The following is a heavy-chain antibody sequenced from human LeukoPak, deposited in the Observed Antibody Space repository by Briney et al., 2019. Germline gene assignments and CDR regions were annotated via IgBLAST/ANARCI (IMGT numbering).Heavy chain of an antibody. CDR2: ISNNGGYT. V-gene: IGHV3-23*01. Sequence: PGGSLRLSCAASGFTFSSSAMSWVRQAPGKGLEWVSAISNNGGYTYYADSVQGRFTISRDNSKSTLCLQMNSLRAEDTAVYYCAKAVALGVVITTAFDYWGQGTLVIVSS. D-gene: IGHD3-3*01. CDR3: AKAVALGVVITTAFDY. CDR1: GFTFSSSA. J-gene: IGHJ4*02.